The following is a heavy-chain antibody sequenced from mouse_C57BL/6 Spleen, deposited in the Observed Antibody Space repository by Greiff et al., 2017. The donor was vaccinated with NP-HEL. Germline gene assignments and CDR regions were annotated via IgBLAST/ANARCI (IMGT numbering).Heavy chain of an antibody. J-gene: IGHJ4*01. CDR3: ARWAPTGYYAMDY. D-gene: IGHD6-1*01. CDR2: IYPRSGNT. Sequence: QVQLQQSGAELARPGASVKLSCKASGYTFTSYGISWVKQRTGQGLEWIGEIYPRSGNTYYNEKLKGQATLTADKSSSTAYMELRSLTSEDSAVYFCARWAPTGYYAMDYWGQGTSVTVSS. CDR1: GYTFTSYG. V-gene: IGHV1-81*01.